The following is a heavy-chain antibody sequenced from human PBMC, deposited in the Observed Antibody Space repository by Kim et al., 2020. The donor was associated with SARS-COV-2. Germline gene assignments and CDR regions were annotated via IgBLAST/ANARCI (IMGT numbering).Heavy chain of an antibody. V-gene: IGHV1-18*01. Sequence: ASVKVSCKASGYTFTSYGISWVRQAPGKELEWMGWISAYNGNTHYAQKLQGRVTMTTDTSTSTAYMELRSLRSDDTAVYYFASLIVGATGWGFDYWGQGTLVTVSS. CDR3: ASLIVGATGWGFDY. J-gene: IGHJ4*02. D-gene: IGHD1-26*01. CDR1: GYTFTSYG. CDR2: ISAYNGNT.